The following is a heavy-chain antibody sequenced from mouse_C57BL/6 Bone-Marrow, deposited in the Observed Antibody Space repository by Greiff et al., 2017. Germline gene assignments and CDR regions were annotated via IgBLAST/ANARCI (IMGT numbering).Heavy chain of an antibody. Sequence: VQLQQSGAELVKPWASVKPSRKASGFPFPEYTIHWVKQRSGQGLELIGWLYPGRDSIKYNEKFKDKATLTADKSSSTVYRVVSRLTSEAAAVYVCARHRCYCGGSDYFDYWGQGTTLTVSA. CDR2: LYPGRDSI. J-gene: IGHJ2*01. CDR3: ARHRCYCGGSDYFDY. D-gene: IGHD1-1*01. V-gene: IGHV1-62-2*01. CDR1: GFPFPEYT.